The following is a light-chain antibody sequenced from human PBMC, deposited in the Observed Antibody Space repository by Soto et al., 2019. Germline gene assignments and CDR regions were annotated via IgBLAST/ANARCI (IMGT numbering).Light chain of an antibody. J-gene: IGLJ1*01. CDR3: QSFDTRLSGYV. CDR1: SSNIGAGYD. CDR2: GNT. Sequence: QSVLTQPPSVSGPPGQRVTISCTGSSSNIGAGYDVHWYQQLPGTAPKLLIYGNTNRPSGVPDRFSGSKSGTSASLAITGLRPEDEAHYYCQSFDTRLSGYVFATGTKLTVL. V-gene: IGLV1-40*01.